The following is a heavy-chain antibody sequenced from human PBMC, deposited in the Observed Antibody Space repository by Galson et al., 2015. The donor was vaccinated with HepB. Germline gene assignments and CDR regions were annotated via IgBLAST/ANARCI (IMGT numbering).Heavy chain of an antibody. J-gene: IGHJ6*02. Sequence: SVQVSCKASGYTFTNYAINWVRQAPGQGLEWMGWINTNTGEPTYAQAFTGRFVFSLDTSVTTAHLQISSLKPEDTAVYYCARATSTHNFGRSRYSYYYYGMDVWGQGTTVTVPS. CDR2: INTNTGEP. V-gene: IGHV7-4-1*02. CDR1: GYTFTNYA. D-gene: IGHD1-20*01. CDR3: ARATSTHNFGRSRYSYYYYGMDV.